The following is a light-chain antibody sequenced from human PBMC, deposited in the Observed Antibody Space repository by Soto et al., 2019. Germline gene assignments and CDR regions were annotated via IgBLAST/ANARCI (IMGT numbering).Light chain of an antibody. Sequence: QSVLTQPPSSSGTPGQRVTISCSGSNSNIGSNTVNWYQQLPGTAPKLLIYSNTHRPSGVPDRFSGSKSGTSASLAISGLRSEDEADYYCAAWDDTLNAVLFGGGTKVTVL. CDR3: AAWDDTLNAVL. V-gene: IGLV1-44*01. CDR1: NSNIGSNT. J-gene: IGLJ3*02. CDR2: SNT.